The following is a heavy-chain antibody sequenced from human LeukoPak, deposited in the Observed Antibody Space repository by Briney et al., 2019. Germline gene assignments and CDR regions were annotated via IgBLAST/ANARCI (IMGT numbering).Heavy chain of an antibody. CDR1: QYKFTTYG. D-gene: IGHD3-3*01. CDR3: ASKKEEWGGFDY. V-gene: IGHV5-51*01. J-gene: IGHJ4*02. CDR2: ICPGEYDT. Sequence: GNSVMLPCKCSQYKFTTYGIGSTRQMPRKGLEWMRIICPGEYDTSYSQSFKGQVTISADKSIGTAYLQWSSQKAADTAMYYCASKKEEWGGFDYWGQGTLVTVSS.